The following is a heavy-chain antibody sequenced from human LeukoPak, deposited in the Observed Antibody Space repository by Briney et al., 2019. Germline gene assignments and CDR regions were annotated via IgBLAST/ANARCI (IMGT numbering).Heavy chain of an antibody. Sequence: GGSLRLSCAASGFTFSSYAMNWVRQAPGKGLEWVALISYDGSNKNYADSVKGRFTISRDNSKNTLYLQMNSLRAEDTAVYYCARLDSSGYYFPGVSDYWGQGTLVTVSS. V-gene: IGHV3-30-3*01. CDR1: GFTFSSYA. CDR3: ARLDSSGYYFPGVSDY. CDR2: ISYDGSNK. J-gene: IGHJ4*02. D-gene: IGHD3-22*01.